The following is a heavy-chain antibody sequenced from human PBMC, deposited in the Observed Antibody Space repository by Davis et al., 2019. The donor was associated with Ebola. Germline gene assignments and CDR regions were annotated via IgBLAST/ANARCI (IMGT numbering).Heavy chain of an antibody. CDR2: ISYDGSNK. Sequence: GGSLRLSCAASGFTFSSYGMHLVRQAPGKGLEWVAVISYDGSNKYYADSVKGRFTISRDNSKNTLYLQMNSLRAEDTAVYYCARPLYYYDSSGYSYYFDYWGQGTLVTVSS. CDR1: GFTFSSYG. V-gene: IGHV3-30*19. D-gene: IGHD3-22*01. CDR3: ARPLYYYDSSGYSYYFDY. J-gene: IGHJ4*02.